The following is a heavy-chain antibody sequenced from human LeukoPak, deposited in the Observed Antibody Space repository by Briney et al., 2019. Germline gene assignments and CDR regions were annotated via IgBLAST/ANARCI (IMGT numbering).Heavy chain of an antibody. CDR3: ARAPRGVGPYSSSWYYFDY. CDR1: GDSLSTYY. D-gene: IGHD6-13*01. V-gene: IGHV4-59*01. CDR2: IHYSGST. Sequence: SETLSLSCTVSGDSLSTYYWSWVRQPPGKGLEWIGYIHYSGSTNYNPSLKSRVTISVDTSKNQFSLKVSSVTAADTAVYYCARAPRGVGPYSSSWYYFDYWGQGTLVTVSS. J-gene: IGHJ4*02.